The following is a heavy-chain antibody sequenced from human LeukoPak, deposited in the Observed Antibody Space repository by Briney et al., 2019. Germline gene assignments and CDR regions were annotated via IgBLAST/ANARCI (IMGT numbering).Heavy chain of an antibody. CDR2: IRYDGSNK. J-gene: IGHJ4*02. V-gene: IGHV3-30*02. CDR3: AKDFDLELPTFDY. Sequence: GGSLRLSCAASGFTFSSYGMHWVRQAPGKGLEWVAFIRYDGSNKYYADSVKGRFTISRDNSKNTLYLQMNSLRAEDTAVYYCAKDFDLELPTFDYWGQGTLVTVSS. CDR1: GFTFSSYG. D-gene: IGHD1-7*01.